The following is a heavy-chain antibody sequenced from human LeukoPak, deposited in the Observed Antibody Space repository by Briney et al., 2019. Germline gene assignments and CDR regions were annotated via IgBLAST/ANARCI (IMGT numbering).Heavy chain of an antibody. CDR3: ATGLGVLDPEANS. D-gene: IGHD3/OR15-3a*01. Sequence: GASVTVSCKASGYTFTGYYMHWVRQAPGQGLEWMGWINPNSGGTNYAQKFQGRFTMTRDTSISTAYMELTRLRSDDTAVYYCATGLGVLDPEANSWGQGTLVTVSS. J-gene: IGHJ4*02. CDR2: INPNSGGT. V-gene: IGHV1-2*02. CDR1: GYTFTGYY.